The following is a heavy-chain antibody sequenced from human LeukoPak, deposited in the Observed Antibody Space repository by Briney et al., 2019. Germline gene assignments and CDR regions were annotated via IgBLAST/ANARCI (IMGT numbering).Heavy chain of an antibody. CDR2: INPDGSGT. Sequence: PGGSLRLSCAASGFSFSPYWMSWVRQGPGKGLDWVASINPDGSGTSYVDSVKGRFTISRDNAQNSLYLQMNSLSAEDTAVYYCARLFGGVTTFDYWGQATLVTVSS. CDR3: ARLFGGVTTFDY. V-gene: IGHV3-7*01. CDR1: GFSFSPYW. J-gene: IGHJ4*02. D-gene: IGHD4-17*01.